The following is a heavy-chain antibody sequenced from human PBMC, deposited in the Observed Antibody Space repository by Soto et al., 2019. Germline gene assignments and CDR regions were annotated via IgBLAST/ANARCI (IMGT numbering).Heavy chain of an antibody. CDR1: GFTVSSNY. J-gene: IGHJ4*02. CDR3: ARLYSGYDFDY. CDR2: IYSGGST. Sequence: GGSLRLSCAASGFTVSSNYMSWVRQAPGKGLEWVSVIYSGGSTYYADSVKGRFTISRDNSKNTLYLQMNSLRAEDTAVYYCARLYSGYDFDYWGQGTLVTVSS. D-gene: IGHD5-12*01. V-gene: IGHV3-66*01.